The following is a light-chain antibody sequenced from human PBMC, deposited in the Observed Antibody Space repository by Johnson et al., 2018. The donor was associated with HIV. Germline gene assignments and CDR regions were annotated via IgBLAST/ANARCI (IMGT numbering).Light chain of an antibody. Sequence: QSVLTQPPSVSAAQGQKVTISCSGSSSNIGNNYVSWYQQLPGTAPKLLIYDNNKRPSGIRDRLSGSKSGTSASLAISGLQVDDEADYYCAAWDDSLNGPVFGTGTEVAVL. CDR2: DNN. CDR1: SSNIGNNY. J-gene: IGLJ1*01. CDR3: AAWDDSLNGPV. V-gene: IGLV1-51*01.